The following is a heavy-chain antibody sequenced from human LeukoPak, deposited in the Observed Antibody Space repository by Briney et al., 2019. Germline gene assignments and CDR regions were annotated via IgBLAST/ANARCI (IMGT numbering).Heavy chain of an antibody. CDR3: ARGYSSSWFSSGYYYYMDV. J-gene: IGHJ6*03. Sequence: ASVKVSCKASGYTFTSCGISWVRQAPGQGLEWMGWISAYNGNTNYAQKLQGRVTMTTDTSTSTAYMELRSLRSDDTAVYYCARGYSSSWFSSGYYYYMDVWGKGTTVTVSS. V-gene: IGHV1-18*01. CDR2: ISAYNGNT. D-gene: IGHD6-13*01. CDR1: GYTFTSCG.